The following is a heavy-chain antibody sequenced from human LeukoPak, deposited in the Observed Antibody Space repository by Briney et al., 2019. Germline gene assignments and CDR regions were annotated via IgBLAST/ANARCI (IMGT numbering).Heavy chain of an antibody. CDR3: AREYHSSSGGVLVDY. Sequence: SETLSLTCTVSGGSISSYYWSWIRQPAGKGLEWIGRIYTSGSTNYNPSLKSRVTMSVDTSKNQFSLKLSSVTAADTAVYYCAREYHSSSGGVLVDYWGQGTLVTVSS. J-gene: IGHJ4*02. V-gene: IGHV4-4*07. CDR1: GGSISSYY. CDR2: IYTSGST. D-gene: IGHD6-6*01.